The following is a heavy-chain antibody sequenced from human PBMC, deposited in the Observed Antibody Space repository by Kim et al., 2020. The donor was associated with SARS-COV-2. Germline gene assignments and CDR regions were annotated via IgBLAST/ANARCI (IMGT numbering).Heavy chain of an antibody. CDR2: ISYDGSNK. J-gene: IGHJ6*03. D-gene: IGHD3-3*01. CDR3: ARRYDFWSGYYNYYYMDV. V-gene: IGHV3-30*03. CDR1: GFTFSSYG. Sequence: GGSPRLSCAASGFTFSSYGMHWVRQAPGKGLEWVAVISYDGSNKYYADSVKGRFTISRDNSKNTLYLQMNSLRAEDTAVYYCARRYDFWSGYYNYYYMDVWGKGTTVTVSS.